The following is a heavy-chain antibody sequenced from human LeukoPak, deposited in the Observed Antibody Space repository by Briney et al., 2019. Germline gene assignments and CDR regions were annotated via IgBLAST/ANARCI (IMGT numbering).Heavy chain of an antibody. Sequence: GGSLRLSCAASGFTFSGYGTHWVRQAPDKGPEWVAVIWYDGNNKYYADSVKGRFTISRDNSKNTLYLQMNSLRVEDTAVYYCAKDWGYTTMVSYYFDYWGQGALVTVSS. CDR1: GFTFSGYG. D-gene: IGHD5-18*01. J-gene: IGHJ4*02. CDR3: AKDWGYTTMVSYYFDY. CDR2: IWYDGNNK. V-gene: IGHV3-33*06.